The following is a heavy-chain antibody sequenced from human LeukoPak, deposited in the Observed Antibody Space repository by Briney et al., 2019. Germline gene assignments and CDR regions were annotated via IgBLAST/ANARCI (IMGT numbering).Heavy chain of an antibody. CDR2: ISDGGSRT. D-gene: IGHD6-19*01. CDR1: GFTFSNYA. Sequence: ETGGSLRLSCAASGFTFSNYARAWVRQAPGKGRDWVSPISDGGSRTYYADSVKGRFTISRDNSKNTLHLQMNSLRAEDTAVYYCAKDARRSSGWYFFDHWGQGTLVTVSS. V-gene: IGHV3-23*01. J-gene: IGHJ4*02. CDR3: AKDARRSSGWYFFDH.